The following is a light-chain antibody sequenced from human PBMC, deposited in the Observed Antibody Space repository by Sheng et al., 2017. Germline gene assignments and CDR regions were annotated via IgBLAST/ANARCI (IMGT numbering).Light chain of an antibody. Sequence: QSGLTQPASVSGSPGQSINITCTGTSSDIGNYNLVSWYQQHPGKAPKLIIYEVNERPSGVSDRFSGSKSGNTASLTISGLQAEDEADYYCCSYAGSSTFSYVFGTGTKVTVL. CDR1: SSDIGNYNL. CDR2: EVN. J-gene: IGLJ1*01. V-gene: IGLV2-23*02. CDR3: CSYAGSSTFSYV.